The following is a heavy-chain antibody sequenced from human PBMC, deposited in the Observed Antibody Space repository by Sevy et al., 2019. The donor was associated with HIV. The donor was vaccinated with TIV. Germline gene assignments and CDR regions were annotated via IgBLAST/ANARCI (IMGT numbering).Heavy chain of an antibody. CDR1: GVTFSYYG. CDR3: AKNTAAAGIGGFDY. CDR2: IGYDGDTK. D-gene: IGHD6-13*01. Sequence: GGSLRLSCAVSGVTFSYYGMHWVRQAPGKGLEWVAFIGYDGDTKYFEDSVKGRFTISRDTSKNTLYLQMNSLRTEDTAFYYCAKNTAAAGIGGFDYWGQGTLVTVSS. J-gene: IGHJ4*02. V-gene: IGHV3-30*02.